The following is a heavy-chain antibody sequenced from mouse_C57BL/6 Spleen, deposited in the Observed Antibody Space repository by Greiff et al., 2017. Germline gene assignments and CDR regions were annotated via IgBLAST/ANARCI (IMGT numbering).Heavy chain of an antibody. CDR3: ARRPFAY. J-gene: IGHJ3*01. V-gene: IGHV5-6*02. CDR2: ISSGGSYT. CDR1: GFTFSSYG. Sequence: EVMLVESGGDLVKPGGSLKLSCAASGFTFSSYGMSWVRQTPDKRLEWVATISSGGSYTYYPDRVKGRFTISRDNAKNTLYRQMSSLKSEDTAMYYCARRPFAYWGQGTLVTVSA.